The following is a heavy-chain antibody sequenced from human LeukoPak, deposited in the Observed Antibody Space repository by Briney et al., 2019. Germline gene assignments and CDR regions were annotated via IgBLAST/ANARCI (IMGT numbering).Heavy chain of an antibody. J-gene: IGHJ4*02. V-gene: IGHV3-23*01. CDR2: ISGSGGST. CDR1: GFTFDDYA. CDR3: AKDGQWFGESTSH. D-gene: IGHD3-10*01. Sequence: GGSLRLSCAASGFTFDDYAMIWVRQAPGKGLEWVSAISGSGGSTYYADSVKGRFTISRDNSKNTLYLQMNSLRAEDTAVYYCAKDGQWFGESTSHWGQGTLVTVSS.